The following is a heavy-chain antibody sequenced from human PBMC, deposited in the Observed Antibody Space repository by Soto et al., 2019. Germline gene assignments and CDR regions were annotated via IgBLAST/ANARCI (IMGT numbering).Heavy chain of an antibody. CDR2: ISDSSSNT. V-gene: IGHV3-11*06. J-gene: IGHJ5*02. Sequence: QVQLVESGGGLVKPRGSLRLSCAASGFTFSDYYMSWIRQAPGKGLEWVSYISDSSSNTNYGDSVKGRFTISRDNAKNLLYLQMNSLRAEDTAVYYCAKGEGYKWNYEFAPWGQGTLVTVSS. CDR3: AKGEGYKWNYEFAP. CDR1: GFTFSDYY. D-gene: IGHD1-7*01.